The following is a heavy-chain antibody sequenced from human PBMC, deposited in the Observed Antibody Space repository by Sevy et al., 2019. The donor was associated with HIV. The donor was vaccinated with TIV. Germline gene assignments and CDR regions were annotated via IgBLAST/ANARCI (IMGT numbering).Heavy chain of an antibody. D-gene: IGHD6-19*01. V-gene: IGHV4-59*01. J-gene: IGHJ4*02. Sequence: SETLSLTCSVSGGSISSYYCSWIRQSPGKGLEWIGYAYYSGKTTYNPALKSRVTISIATSKNQFSLKLRSVTAADTAVYYCARDPIAVAPYFDNWGQGTLVTVSS. CDR1: GGSISSYY. CDR2: AYYSGKT. CDR3: ARDPIAVAPYFDN.